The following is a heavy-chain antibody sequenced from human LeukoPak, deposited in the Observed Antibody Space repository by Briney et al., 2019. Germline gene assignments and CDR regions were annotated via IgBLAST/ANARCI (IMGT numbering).Heavy chain of an antibody. CDR3: ARGPRHYDYVWGSYRTLVYFDY. CDR2: IYTSGST. J-gene: IGHJ4*02. CDR1: GGSISSYY. Sequence: SETLSLTCTVSGGSISSYYWSWIRQPAGKGLEWIGRIYTSGSTNYNPSLKSRVTISVDTSKNQFSLKLSSVTAADTAVYYCARGPRHYDYVWGSYRTLVYFDYWGQGTLVTVSS. V-gene: IGHV4-4*07. D-gene: IGHD3-16*02.